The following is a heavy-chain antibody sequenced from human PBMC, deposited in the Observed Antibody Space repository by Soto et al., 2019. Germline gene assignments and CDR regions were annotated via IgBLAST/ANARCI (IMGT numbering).Heavy chain of an antibody. Sequence: NPSETLSLTCTVSGGSISGYYWSWIRQPPGKGLEYIGYIYYRGSTNYNPSLKSRVTISVDTSRNLFSLKVNSVTAADTAVYYCARQQLLPYYYALDVWGQGTTVTVSS. CDR2: IYYRGST. CDR3: ARQQLLPYYYALDV. V-gene: IGHV4-59*01. D-gene: IGHD6-13*01. CDR1: GGSISGYY. J-gene: IGHJ6*02.